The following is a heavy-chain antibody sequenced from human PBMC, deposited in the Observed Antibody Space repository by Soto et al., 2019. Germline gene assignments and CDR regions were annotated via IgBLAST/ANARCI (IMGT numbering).Heavy chain of an antibody. CDR3: ARHESSSSSGPYYYYYYMDV. CDR2: IYPGDSDT. Sequence: GESLKISCKGSGYSFTSYWIGWVRQMPGKGLEWMGIIYPGDSDTRYSPSFQGQVTISADKSISTAYLQWSSLKASDTAMYYCARHESSSSSGPYYYYYYMDVWGKGTTVTVSS. CDR1: GYSFTSYW. J-gene: IGHJ6*03. D-gene: IGHD6-6*01. V-gene: IGHV5-51*01.